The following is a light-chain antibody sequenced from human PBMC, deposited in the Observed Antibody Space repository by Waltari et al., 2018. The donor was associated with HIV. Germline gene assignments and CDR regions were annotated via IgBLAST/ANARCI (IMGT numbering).Light chain of an antibody. CDR2: DAS. J-gene: IGKJ2*01. CDR1: QSVSSY. Sequence: EIVLTQSPATLSLSPGERATLSCRASQSVSSYLAWYQQKPGQAPRPLIYDASNRASGIPARFSGSGSGTDFTLTISSLEPEDFAVYYCQQRSDWLDTFGQGTKVEIK. V-gene: IGKV3-11*01. CDR3: QQRSDWLDT.